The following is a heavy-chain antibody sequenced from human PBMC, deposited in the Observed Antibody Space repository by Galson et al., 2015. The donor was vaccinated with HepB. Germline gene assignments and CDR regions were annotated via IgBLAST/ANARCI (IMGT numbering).Heavy chain of an antibody. J-gene: IGHJ3*02. Sequence: CAISGDSVSSNSAAWNWIRQSPTRGLEWLGRTYYRSKWYNDYAVSVKSRITINPDTSKNPFSLQLNSVTPEDTAVYYCAREGINSGSYYRNDAFDIWGQGTMVTVSS. CDR3: AREGINSGSYYRNDAFDI. CDR1: GDSVSSNSAA. CDR2: TYYRSKWYN. V-gene: IGHV6-1*01. D-gene: IGHD1-26*01.